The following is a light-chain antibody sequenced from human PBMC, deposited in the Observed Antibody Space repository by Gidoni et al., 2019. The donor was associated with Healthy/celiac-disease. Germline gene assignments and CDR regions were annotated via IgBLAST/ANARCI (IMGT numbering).Light chain of an antibody. J-gene: IGKJ5*01. V-gene: IGKV1-39*01. Sequence: DIQMTKSPSSLSASVGDRVTITCRASQSISSYLNWYQQKPGNAPKLLIYAASSLQSGVPSRFSGSGSGADFTLTISSLQPEDFATYYCQQSYSTPITFGQGTRLEIK. CDR3: QQSYSTPIT. CDR2: AAS. CDR1: QSISSY.